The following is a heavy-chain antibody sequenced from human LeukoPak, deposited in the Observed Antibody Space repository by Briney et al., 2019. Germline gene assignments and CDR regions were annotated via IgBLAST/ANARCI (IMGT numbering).Heavy chain of an antibody. CDR1: GFTFSNYW. CDR2: INTDGSST. Sequence: PGGSLTLSCAASGFTFSNYWMHWVRQAPGRGLVWVSRINTDGSSTRYAASVKGRFTISRDNAKNTLYLQMNSLRAGDTAVYYCARDRYYGMDVWGQGTTVTVSS. V-gene: IGHV3-74*01. CDR3: ARDRYYGMDV. J-gene: IGHJ6*02.